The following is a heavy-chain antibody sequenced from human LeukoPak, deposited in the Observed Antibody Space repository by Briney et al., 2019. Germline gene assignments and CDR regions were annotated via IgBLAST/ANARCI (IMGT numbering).Heavy chain of an antibody. Sequence: ASVKVSCKASSRISWVRQAPGQGLEWMAWMGTYEGDTYYAQKFQGRATVTTDRSTSTAYMELRTLRSDDTAVYYCARDLWNFDDSDGYNKDFDSWGQGTLITVSS. V-gene: IGHV1-18*01. D-gene: IGHD3-9*01. J-gene: IGHJ5*01. CDR2: MGTYEGDT. CDR3: ARDLWNFDDSDGYNKDFDS. CDR1: SR.